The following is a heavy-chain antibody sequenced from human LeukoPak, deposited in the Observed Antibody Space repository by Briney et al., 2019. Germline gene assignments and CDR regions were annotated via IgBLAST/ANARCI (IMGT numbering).Heavy chain of an antibody. D-gene: IGHD4-17*01. J-gene: IGHJ4*02. Sequence: SETLSLTCFVSGGSIGTCYWSWIRQHPGKGLEWIGYIYYSGSTYYNPSLKSRVTISVDTSKNQFSLKLSSVTAADTAVYYCARDRIHGDYDRLCDYWGQGILVTVSS. CDR1: GGSIGTCY. CDR3: ARDRIHGDYDRLCDY. V-gene: IGHV4-31*03. CDR2: IYYSGST.